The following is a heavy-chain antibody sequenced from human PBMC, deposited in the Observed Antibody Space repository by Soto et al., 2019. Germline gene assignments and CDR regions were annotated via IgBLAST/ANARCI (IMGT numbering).Heavy chain of an antibody. Sequence: QVQLQESGPGLVKPSQTLSPTCTVSGGSISNGDYYWNWIRQHPEKVLEWIGYINYRGSTFYNPSLKSRIIISVEKSKNQFSLKLSSVTAADTAVYYCARDAPETAPYWGQGTLVTVSS. CDR1: GGSISNGDYY. D-gene: IGHD2-2*01. J-gene: IGHJ4*02. V-gene: IGHV4-31*03. CDR2: INYRGST. CDR3: ARDAPETAPY.